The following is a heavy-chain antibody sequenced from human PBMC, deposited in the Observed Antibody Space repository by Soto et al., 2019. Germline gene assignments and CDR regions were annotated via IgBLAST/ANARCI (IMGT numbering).Heavy chain of an antibody. Sequence: GGSLRLSCAASGFTFSNYAMSWVRQAPGKGLEWVSAISGSGDRTYYADSVKGRFTISRDNSKNTLYVQMNSLRAEDTAVYYCAKENQDIVASVFNYEDYWGQGTLVTVSS. CDR1: GFTFSNYA. D-gene: IGHD5-12*01. CDR3: AKENQDIVASVFNYEDY. V-gene: IGHV3-23*01. J-gene: IGHJ4*02. CDR2: ISGSGDRT.